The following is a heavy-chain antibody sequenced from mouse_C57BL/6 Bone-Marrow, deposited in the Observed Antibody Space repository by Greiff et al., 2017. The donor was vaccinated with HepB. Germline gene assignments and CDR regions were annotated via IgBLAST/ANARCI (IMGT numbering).Heavy chain of an antibody. V-gene: IGHV1-26*01. D-gene: IGHD2-3*01. Sequence: VQLQQSGPELVKPGASVKISCKASGYTFTDYYMNWVKQSHGKSLEWIGDINPNNGGTSYNQKFKGKATLTVDKSSSTAYMELRSLTSEDSAVYYCARSRLLPRLYWYFDVWGTGTTVTVSS. CDR2: INPNNGGT. J-gene: IGHJ1*03. CDR3: ARSRLLPRLYWYFDV. CDR1: GYTFTDYY.